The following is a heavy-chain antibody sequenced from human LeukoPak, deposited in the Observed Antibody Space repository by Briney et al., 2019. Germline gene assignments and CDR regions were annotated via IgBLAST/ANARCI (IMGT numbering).Heavy chain of an antibody. CDR1: GGTFSSYA. Sequence: ASVKVSCKASGGTFSSYAISWVRQAPGQGLEWMGGILPIFGSANYAQKFQGRVTITTDESTSTAYMELSSLRSEDTAVYFCARGSRRGIAVAGTLNYWGQGTLVTVSS. CDR3: ARGSRRGIAVAGTLNY. CDR2: ILPIFGSA. J-gene: IGHJ4*02. D-gene: IGHD6-19*01. V-gene: IGHV1-69*05.